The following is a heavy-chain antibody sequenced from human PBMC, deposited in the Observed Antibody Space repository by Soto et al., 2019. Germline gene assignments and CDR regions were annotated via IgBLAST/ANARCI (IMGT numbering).Heavy chain of an antibody. CDR2: IYPGDSDT. CDR3: ARHGSGARDTYNWFDP. V-gene: IGHV5-51*01. Sequence: PGESLKISCKGSGYGFTSYWIGWVRQMPGKGLEWMGIIYPGDSDTRYSPSFQGQVTISADKSISTAYLQWSSLKASDTAMYYCARHGSGARDTYNWFDPWGQGTLVTVSS. J-gene: IGHJ5*02. CDR1: GYGFTSYW. D-gene: IGHD1-26*01.